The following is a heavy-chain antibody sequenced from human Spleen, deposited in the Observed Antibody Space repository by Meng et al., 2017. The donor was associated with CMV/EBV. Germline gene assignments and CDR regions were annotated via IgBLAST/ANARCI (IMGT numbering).Heavy chain of an antibody. V-gene: IGHV4-34*01. CDR3: ARVRRITIFGVIQPRYNWFDP. J-gene: IGHJ5*02. CDR1: FSGYY. D-gene: IGHD3-3*01. CDR2: INQSGST. Sequence: FSGYYWSWIRQPQGKGLEWIGEINQSGSTNYNPSLKSRVTISVDTSKNQFSLKLSSVTAADTAVYYCARVRRITIFGVIQPRYNWFDPWGQGTLVTVSS.